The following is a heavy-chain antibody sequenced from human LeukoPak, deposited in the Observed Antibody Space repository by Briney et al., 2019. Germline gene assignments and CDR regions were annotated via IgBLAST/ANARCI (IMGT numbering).Heavy chain of an antibody. CDR3: ARAASIQLWLQSHYYYYMDV. CDR1: GGSFSGYY. D-gene: IGHD5-18*01. J-gene: IGHJ6*03. CDR2: INHSGST. V-gene: IGHV4-34*01. Sequence: SETLSLTCAVYGGSFSGYYWTWIRQPPGKGLEWIGEINHSGSTNYNPSLKSRVTISVDTSKNHFSLRLSSVTAAGTAVYYCARAASIQLWLQSHYYYYMDVWGRGTTVTVSS.